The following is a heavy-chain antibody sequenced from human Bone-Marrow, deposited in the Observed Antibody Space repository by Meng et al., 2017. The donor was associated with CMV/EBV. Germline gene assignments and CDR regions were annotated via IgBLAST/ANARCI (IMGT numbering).Heavy chain of an antibody. Sequence: AASRSTFSSYDMNWVRQAPGKGLGWVALISYDGVNKYYADSVKGRFTISRDNSKNTLFLQMNSLGVEDTAVYYCAKGALDTGQHITYWGQGTLVTVSS. J-gene: IGHJ4*02. CDR1: RSTFSSYD. V-gene: IGHV3-30*18. D-gene: IGHD5-18*01. CDR2: ISYDGVNK. CDR3: AKGALDTGQHITY.